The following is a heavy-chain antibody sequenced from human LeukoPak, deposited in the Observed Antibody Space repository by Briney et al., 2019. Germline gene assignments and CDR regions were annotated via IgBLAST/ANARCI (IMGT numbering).Heavy chain of an antibody. CDR1: GYTFTSYG. CDR2: ISAYNGNT. D-gene: IGHD3-16*02. V-gene: IGHV1-18*01. CDR3: ATPLRLGELSFFA. Sequence: ASVKVSCKASGYTFTSYGISWVRQAPGQGLEWMGWISAYNGNTNYAQKLQGRVTMTTDTSTSTAYMELSSLRSEDTAVYYCATPLRLGELSFFAWGQGTLVTVSS. J-gene: IGHJ5*02.